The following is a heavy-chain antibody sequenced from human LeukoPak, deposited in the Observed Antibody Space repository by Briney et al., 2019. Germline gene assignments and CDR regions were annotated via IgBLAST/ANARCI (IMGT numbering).Heavy chain of an antibody. CDR2: ISSSGSTI. Sequence: SGGSLRLSCAASGFTFSSYSMNWVRQAPGKGLEWVSYISSSGSTIYYADSVKGRFTISRDNAKNSLYLQMNSLRAEDTAVYYCASSEWELPLYGMDVWGQGTTVTVSS. V-gene: IGHV3-48*04. CDR3: ASSEWELPLYGMDV. CDR1: GFTFSSYS. D-gene: IGHD1-26*01. J-gene: IGHJ6*02.